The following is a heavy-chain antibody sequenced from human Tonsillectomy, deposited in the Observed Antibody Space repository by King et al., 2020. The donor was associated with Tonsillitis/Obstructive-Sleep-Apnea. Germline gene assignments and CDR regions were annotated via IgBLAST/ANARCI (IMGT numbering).Heavy chain of an antibody. Sequence: VQLQQWGAGLLKPSETLSLTCAVYGGSFSDYYCSWIRQPPGKVLDWIGEINHSGVTYYNPSLNSRVTISVDTSKTQFSLNLSSVTDADTAIYYCARGAAAGPVDYWGQGALVTVSS. V-gene: IGHV4-34*01. CDR2: INHSGVT. CDR1: GGSFSDYY. D-gene: IGHD6-13*01. J-gene: IGHJ4*02. CDR3: ARGAAAGPVDY.